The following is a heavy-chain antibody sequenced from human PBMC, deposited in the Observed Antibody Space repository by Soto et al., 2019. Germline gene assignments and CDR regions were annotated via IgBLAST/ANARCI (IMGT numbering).Heavy chain of an antibody. CDR3: ARQTGWRDSSGGTVDY. J-gene: IGHJ4*02. CDR2: IYYSGST. D-gene: IGHD6-19*01. Sequence: SETLSLTCTVSGGSISSSSYYWGWIRQPPGKGLEWIGSIYYSGSTYYNPSLKSRITISVDPSKNQFSLKLSSVTAADTAVYYCARQTGWRDSSGGTVDYWGQGTLVTVSS. V-gene: IGHV4-39*01. CDR1: GGSISSSSYY.